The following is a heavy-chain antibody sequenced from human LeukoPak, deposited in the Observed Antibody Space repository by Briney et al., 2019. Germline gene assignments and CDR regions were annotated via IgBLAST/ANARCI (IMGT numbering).Heavy chain of an antibody. V-gene: IGHV3-21*01. CDR1: GFTFSSYN. Sequence: GGSLRLSCAASGFTFSSYNMNWVRQAPGKGLEWVSSITSGSSYIYYADSVKGRFTISRDNAKNSLYLQMNSLRAEDTAVYYCAKGPNYDILTGWRKTYNGFDIWGQGTMVTVSS. D-gene: IGHD3-9*01. J-gene: IGHJ3*02. CDR3: AKGPNYDILTGWRKTYNGFDI. CDR2: ITSGSSYI.